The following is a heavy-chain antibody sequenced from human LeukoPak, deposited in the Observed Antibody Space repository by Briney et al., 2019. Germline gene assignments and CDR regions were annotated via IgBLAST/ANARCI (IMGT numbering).Heavy chain of an antibody. CDR2: ISAYNGNT. V-gene: IGHV1-18*01. D-gene: IGHD3-10*02. Sequence: GASVKVSCKASGYTFTSYGISWVRQAPGQGLEWMGWISAYNGNTNYAQKLQGRVTMTTDTSTSTAYMELRSLRSDDTAVYYCARDVRPYVPDLTPDLFDYWGQGTLVTVSS. CDR1: GYTFTSYG. CDR3: ARDVRPYVPDLTPDLFDY. J-gene: IGHJ4*02.